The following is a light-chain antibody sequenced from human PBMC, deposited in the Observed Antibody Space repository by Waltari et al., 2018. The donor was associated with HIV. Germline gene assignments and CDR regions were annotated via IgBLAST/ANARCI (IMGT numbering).Light chain of an antibody. CDR3: QQYSTHYA. V-gene: IGKV1-5*03. CDR1: QDIDKW. CDR2: MTS. Sequence: IQMTQSPSNLSASVGDTVILTCRASQDIDKWLAWYHQKPGRAPKLLISMTSVLESGVPSRFRGSGSGTTFTLTITGLQPDDIGTYCCQQYSTHYAFGQGTRVE. J-gene: IGKJ2*01.